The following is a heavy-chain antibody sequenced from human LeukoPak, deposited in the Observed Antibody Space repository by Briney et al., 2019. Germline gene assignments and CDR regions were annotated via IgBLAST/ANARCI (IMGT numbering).Heavy chain of an antibody. CDR2: ISSSSSYI. CDR1: GFTFSNYW. Sequence: GGSLRLSCAASGFTFSNYWMTWVRQVPGKGLEWVSSISSSSSYIYYADSVKGRFTISRDNAKNSLYLQMNSLRAEDTAVYYCARDLPNSSGWYGYWGQGTLVTVSS. J-gene: IGHJ4*02. D-gene: IGHD6-19*01. CDR3: ARDLPNSSGWYGY. V-gene: IGHV3-21*01.